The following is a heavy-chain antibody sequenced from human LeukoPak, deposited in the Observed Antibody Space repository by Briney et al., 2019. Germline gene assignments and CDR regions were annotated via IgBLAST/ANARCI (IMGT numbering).Heavy chain of an antibody. CDR1: GDSISSTNW. CDR3: ARGRGGDYVLDY. D-gene: IGHD4-17*01. Sequence: TSETLSLTCAVSGDSISSTNWWSWVRPAPGKGLEWIGEIYHSGTTKYNPSLKSRVTISFDTSKNQFSLKLSSVTAADTAVYYCARGRGGDYVLDYWGQGTLVTVSS. CDR2: IYHSGTT. V-gene: IGHV4-4*02. J-gene: IGHJ4*02.